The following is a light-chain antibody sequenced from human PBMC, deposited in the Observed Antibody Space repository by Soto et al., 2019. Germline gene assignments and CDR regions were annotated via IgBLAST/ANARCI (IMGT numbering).Light chain of an antibody. CDR1: QSVTVNY. CDR2: GAS. Sequence: EIVLTQSPGTLSLSPGERVTLFCRASQSVTVNYLAWYQHKPGQAPRLLIYGASIRAAGIPDRFSGSGSGTDFTLTISRLEPEDFALYYCQQYGNSPFSFGPGTRVDIK. CDR3: QQYGNSPFS. V-gene: IGKV3-20*01. J-gene: IGKJ3*01.